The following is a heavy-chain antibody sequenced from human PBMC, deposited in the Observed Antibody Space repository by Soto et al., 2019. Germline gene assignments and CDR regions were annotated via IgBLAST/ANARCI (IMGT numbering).Heavy chain of an antibody. V-gene: IGHV1-3*01. J-gene: IGHJ4*02. CDR2: INAGNGNT. Sequence: QVQLVQSGAEVKKPGASVKVSCKASGYTFTSYAMHWVRQAPGQRLEWMGWINAGNGNTKYSQKFQGRVTITRDTSASTAYMELSSLRSEDTAVYYCARGASGWSKDSSSWQPFDYWGQGTLVTVSS. CDR3: ARGASGWSKDSSSWQPFDY. CDR1: GYTFTSYA. D-gene: IGHD6-13*01.